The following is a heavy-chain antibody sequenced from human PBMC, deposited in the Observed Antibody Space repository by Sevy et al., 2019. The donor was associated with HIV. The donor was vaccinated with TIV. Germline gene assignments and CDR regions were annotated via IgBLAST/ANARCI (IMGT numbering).Heavy chain of an antibody. D-gene: IGHD6-13*01. CDR1: GGTFSSYA. J-gene: IGHJ5*02. V-gene: IGHV1-69*13. Sequence: ASVKVSCKASGGTFSSYAISWVRQAPGQGLEWMGGIIPIFGTANYAQKFQGRVTITADESTSTAYMELGSLRTEDTAVYFCARSLSIAAAGKNWFVPWGQGTLVTVSS. CDR3: ARSLSIAAAGKNWFVP. CDR2: IIPIFGTA.